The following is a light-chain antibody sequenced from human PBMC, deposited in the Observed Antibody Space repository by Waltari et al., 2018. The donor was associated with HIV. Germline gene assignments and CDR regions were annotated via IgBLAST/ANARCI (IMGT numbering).Light chain of an antibody. V-gene: IGKV3-20*01. Sequence: EIVLTQSPGTLSLSPGERATLSCRASQSVSSNYLAWYQQNPGQAPRLLIYGASSRATGIPDRFSGSGSGTDFTLTINRLEPEDFAVYYCQQYGSSPQTFGGGTKVEIK. CDR1: QSVSSNY. J-gene: IGKJ4*01. CDR2: GAS. CDR3: QQYGSSPQT.